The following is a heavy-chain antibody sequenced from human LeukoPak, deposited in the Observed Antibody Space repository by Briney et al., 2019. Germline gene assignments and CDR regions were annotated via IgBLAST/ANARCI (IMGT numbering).Heavy chain of an antibody. V-gene: IGHV4-59*08. CDR3: ARSYCSGGSCWVYFDY. J-gene: IGHJ4*02. CDR2: IYYSGST. CDR1: GGSISSYY. Sequence: SSETLSLTCTVSGGSISSYYWSWIRQPPGKGLEWIGNIYYSGSTNYNPSLKSRVTISVDTSKNQFSLKLSSVTAADTAIYYCARSYCSGGSCWVYFDYWGQGTLVTVSS. D-gene: IGHD2-15*01.